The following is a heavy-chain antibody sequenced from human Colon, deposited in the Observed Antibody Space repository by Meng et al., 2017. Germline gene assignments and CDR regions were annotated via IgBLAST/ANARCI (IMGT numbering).Heavy chain of an antibody. J-gene: IGHJ4*02. D-gene: IGHD6-19*01. CDR2: IIPIVGKA. CDR3: ARVGFDSSAFYFDF. CDR1: GDTFTSHG. V-gene: IGHV1-69*06. Sequence: QGRLVQAGAEVKKPGSSVKVSCKASGDTFTSHGISWVRQAPGQGLEWMGGIIPIVGKANYAQHFQGRVTITADKSTSTAYMELNSLRSEDTAMYYCARVGFDSSAFYFDFWGQGTLVTVSS.